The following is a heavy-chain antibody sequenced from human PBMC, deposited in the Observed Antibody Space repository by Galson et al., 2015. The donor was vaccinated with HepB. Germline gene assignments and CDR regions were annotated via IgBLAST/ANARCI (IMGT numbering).Heavy chain of an antibody. Sequence: SLRLSCAASGSIFRNYAMHWVRQAPGKGLEWVALISNDGTNKHYADSVKGRFTISRDNSKNTLFLHMNSLRAEDAAVYYCARAYVTSSDDAFDIWGQGTMVTVSS. CDR3: ARAYVTSSDDAFDI. CDR1: GSIFRNYA. J-gene: IGHJ3*02. D-gene: IGHD4-11*01. CDR2: ISNDGTNK. V-gene: IGHV3-30-3*01.